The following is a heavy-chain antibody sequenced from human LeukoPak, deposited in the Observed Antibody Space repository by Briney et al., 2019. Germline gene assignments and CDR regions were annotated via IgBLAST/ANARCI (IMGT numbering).Heavy chain of an antibody. V-gene: IGHV3-23*01. CDR1: GFTFSSYA. Sequence: GGSLRLSCAASGFTFSSYAMSGVRPAPGKGLEWVSASSGSGGSTYYADSVKGRFTISRDNYKNTLYLQMNSLRAEDTAVYYCAKDLFSNSSGWYLGFDYWGQGPLVTVSS. CDR2: SSGSGGST. D-gene: IGHD6-19*01. J-gene: IGHJ4*02. CDR3: AKDLFSNSSGWYLGFDY.